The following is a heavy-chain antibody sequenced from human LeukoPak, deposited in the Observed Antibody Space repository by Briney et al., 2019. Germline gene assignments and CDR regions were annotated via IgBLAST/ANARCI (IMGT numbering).Heavy chain of an antibody. CDR3: ARARTYYDFWSGPKTQGYFDY. V-gene: IGHV1-46*01. Sequence: ASVKVSCKASGYTFTSYYMHWVRQAPGQGLEWMGIINPSGGSTSYAQKFQGRVTMTRDMSTSTVYMELSSLRSEDTAVYYCARARTYYDFWSGPKTQGYFDYWGQGTLVTVSS. J-gene: IGHJ4*02. D-gene: IGHD3-3*01. CDR2: INPSGGST. CDR1: GYTFTSYY.